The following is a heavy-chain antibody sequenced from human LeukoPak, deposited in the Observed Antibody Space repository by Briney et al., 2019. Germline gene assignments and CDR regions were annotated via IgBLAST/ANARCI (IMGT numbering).Heavy chain of an antibody. CDR1: GFTFRSYA. CDR2: ISGSGGST. D-gene: IGHD3/OR15-3a*01. J-gene: IGHJ5*02. CDR3: AKGTGINHYHWIDP. V-gene: IGHV3-23*01. Sequence: GGSLRLSCAASGFTFRSYAMSWVRQAPGKGLEWVSAISGSGGSTYYADSVKGRFTISRDNSKNTLYLQMNSLRAEDTAVYYCAKGTGINHYHWIDPWGQGTQVTVSS.